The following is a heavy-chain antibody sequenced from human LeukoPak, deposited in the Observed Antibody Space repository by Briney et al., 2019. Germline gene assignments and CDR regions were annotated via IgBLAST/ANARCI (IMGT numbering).Heavy chain of an antibody. CDR3: AIYDIPDY. J-gene: IGHJ4*02. D-gene: IGHD3-9*01. V-gene: IGHV3-21*01. Sequence: PGGSLRLSCAASGFTFSSYSMNWVRQAPGKGLEWVSSISSSSSYIYHADSVKGRFTISRDNAKNSLYLQMNSLRAEDTAVYYCAIYDIPDYWGQGTLVTVSS. CDR1: GFTFSSYS. CDR2: ISSSSSYI.